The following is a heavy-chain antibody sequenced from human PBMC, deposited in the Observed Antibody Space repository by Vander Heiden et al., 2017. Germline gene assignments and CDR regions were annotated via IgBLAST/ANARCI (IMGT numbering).Heavy chain of an antibody. Sequence: QVQLVQSGAEVKKPGASVKVACKASGYTFASYGSSWVGKATGKGIEWMGWISAYNGNTNYAQKRQGRVTMTTDTSTSTAYMELRSLRSDDTAVYYCARDTSSGWYCSSHGLYYYGMDVWGQGTTVTVSS. CDR3: ARDTSSGWYCSSHGLYYYGMDV. CDR2: ISAYNGNT. V-gene: IGHV1-18*01. CDR1: GYTFASYG. J-gene: IGHJ6*02. D-gene: IGHD6-19*01.